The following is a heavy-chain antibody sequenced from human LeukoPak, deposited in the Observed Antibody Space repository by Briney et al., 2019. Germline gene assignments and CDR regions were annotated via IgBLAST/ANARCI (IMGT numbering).Heavy chain of an antibody. CDR1: GFTSSNYW. Sequence: GGSLRLSCAASGFTSSNYWMNWVRQAPGKGLEWVANIKQDGSEKYYVDSVKGRFTISRDNAKNSLYLQMNSLRAEDTAVYYCAQLYRDYWGQGTLVTVSS. CDR3: AQLYRDY. CDR2: IKQDGSEK. J-gene: IGHJ4*02. V-gene: IGHV3-7*02. D-gene: IGHD2-2*01.